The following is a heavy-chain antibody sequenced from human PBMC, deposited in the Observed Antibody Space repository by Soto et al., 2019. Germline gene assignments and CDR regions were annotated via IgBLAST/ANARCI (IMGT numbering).Heavy chain of an antibody. J-gene: IGHJ6*02. D-gene: IGHD2-21*02. CDR3: ARDLWGYCGTDCYPLDV. CDR2: LYNTGST. Sequence: PSETLSLTFTVSGGAVSGYYWSWIRQPPGKGLAWIGYLYNTGSTVYNPSFKSRVTISVDTSKNQFPLKLNSVTAADTAVYYCARDLWGYCGTDCYPLDVWGQGTTVTVS. CDR1: GGAVSGYY. V-gene: IGHV4-59*02.